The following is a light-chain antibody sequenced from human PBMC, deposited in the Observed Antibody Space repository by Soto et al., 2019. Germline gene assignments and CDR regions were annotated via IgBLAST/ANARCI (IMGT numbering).Light chain of an antibody. V-gene: IGLV2-23*01. CDR3: CSYASSGTWV. CDR1: SSDVGNYNL. CDR2: EGT. Sequence: QSALTQPASVSGSPGQSITISCTGTSSDVGNYNLVSWYQHHPGKAPKLMIYEGTKRPSGVSNRFSGSKSGNTASLTISGLQADDEADYYCCSYASSGTWVFGGGTKLTVL. J-gene: IGLJ3*02.